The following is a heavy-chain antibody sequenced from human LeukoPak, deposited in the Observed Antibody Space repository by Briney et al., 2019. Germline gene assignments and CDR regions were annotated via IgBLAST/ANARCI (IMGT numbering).Heavy chain of an antibody. Sequence: SETLSLTCTASGGSISSSRYYWGWIRQPPGKGLECIGTIYYSGSTYYNPSPKSRVTLSVDTSKNQFSLKLSSVTAADTAVYYCASVFYSSGLDGFDYWGQGTLVTVSS. J-gene: IGHJ4*02. CDR3: ASVFYSSGLDGFDY. CDR1: GGSISSSRYY. CDR2: IYYSGST. D-gene: IGHD6-19*01. V-gene: IGHV4-39*01.